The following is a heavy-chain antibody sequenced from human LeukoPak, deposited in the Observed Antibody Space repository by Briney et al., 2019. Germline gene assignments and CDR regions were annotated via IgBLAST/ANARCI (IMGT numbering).Heavy chain of an antibody. J-gene: IGHJ4*02. CDR3: ARDSRGSDILTGYYDY. CDR1: GYTFTSYA. V-gene: IGHV1-18*01. Sequence: ASVKVSCKASGYTFTSYAMHWVRQAPGQRLEWMGWISAYNGNTNYAQKLQGRVTMTTDTSTSTAYMELRSLRSDDTAVYYCARDSRGSDILTGYYDYWGQGTLVTVSS. D-gene: IGHD3-9*01. CDR2: ISAYNGNT.